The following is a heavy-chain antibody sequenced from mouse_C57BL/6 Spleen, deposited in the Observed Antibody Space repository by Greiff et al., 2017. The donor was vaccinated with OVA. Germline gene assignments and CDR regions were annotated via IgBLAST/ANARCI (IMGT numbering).Heavy chain of an antibody. Sequence: VQLQQPGAELVKPGASVKLSCKASGYTFTSYWMHWVKQRPGQGLEWIGMIHPNSGSTNYNEKFKSKATLTVDKSSSTAYMQLSSLTSEDSAVYYCINGNSWFAYWGQGTLVTVSA. CDR1: GYTFTSYW. V-gene: IGHV1-64*01. CDR3: INGNSWFAY. CDR2: IHPNSGST. D-gene: IGHD2-1*01. J-gene: IGHJ3*01.